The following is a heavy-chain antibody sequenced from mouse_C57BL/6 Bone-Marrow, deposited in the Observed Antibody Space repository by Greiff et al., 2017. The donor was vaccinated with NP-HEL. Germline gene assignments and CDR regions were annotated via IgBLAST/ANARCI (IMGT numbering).Heavy chain of an antibody. D-gene: IGHD1-1*01. J-gene: IGHJ1*03. CDR2: IDPENGDT. CDR1: GFNIKDDY. Sequence: VQLQQSGAELVRPGASVKLSCTASGFNIKDDYMHWVKQRPEQGLEWIGWIDPENGDTEYASKFQGKATITADTSSNTAYLQLSSLTSEDTAVYYCTSIYLWYFDVWGTGTTVTVSS. V-gene: IGHV14-4*01. CDR3: TSIYLWYFDV.